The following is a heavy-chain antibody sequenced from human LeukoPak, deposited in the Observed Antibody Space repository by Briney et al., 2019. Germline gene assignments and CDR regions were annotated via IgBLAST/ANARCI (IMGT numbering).Heavy chain of an antibody. CDR3: VKIQYQLLYY. J-gene: IGHJ4*02. CDR2: INSNGNTI. Sequence: GGSLRLSCAASGFTFSSYEVNWVRQAPGKGLEWVSYINSNGNTIYYADSVKGRFTISRDNAKNSLYLQMNSLRAEDTAVYYCVKIQYQLLYYWGQGALVTVSS. V-gene: IGHV3-48*03. D-gene: IGHD2-2*01. CDR1: GFTFSSYE.